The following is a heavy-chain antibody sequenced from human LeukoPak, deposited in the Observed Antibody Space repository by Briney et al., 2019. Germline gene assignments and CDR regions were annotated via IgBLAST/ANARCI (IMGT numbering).Heavy chain of an antibody. D-gene: IGHD6-19*01. J-gene: IGHJ4*02. Sequence: PGGSLRLSCAASGFTFSSYEMNWVRQAPGKGLEWVSYISSSGSTIYYADSVKGRFTISRDNAKNSLYLQMNSLRVEDTAVYYCAGGAGWLAPDWGQGTLVTVSS. CDR1: GFTFSSYE. CDR2: ISSSGSTI. CDR3: AGGAGWLAPD. V-gene: IGHV3-48*03.